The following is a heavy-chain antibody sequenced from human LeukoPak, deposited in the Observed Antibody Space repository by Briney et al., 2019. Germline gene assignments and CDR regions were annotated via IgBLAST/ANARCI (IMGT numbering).Heavy chain of an antibody. Sequence: KPSETLSLTCTVSGGSISSYYWSWIRQPAGKGLEWIGHIYTSGSANYNPSLKSRVTMSVDTSKSQFSLKLSSVTAADTAMYYCVRGVAGHLNWFDPWGQGTLVTVSS. CDR1: GGSISSYY. CDR3: VRGVAGHLNWFDP. CDR2: IYTSGSA. V-gene: IGHV4-4*07. D-gene: IGHD6-19*01. J-gene: IGHJ5*02.